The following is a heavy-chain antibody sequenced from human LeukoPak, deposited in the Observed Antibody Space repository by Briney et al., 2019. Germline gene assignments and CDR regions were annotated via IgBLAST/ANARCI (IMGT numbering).Heavy chain of an antibody. V-gene: IGHV4-59*08. CDR3: ARGARTTVIGDWFDP. D-gene: IGHD4-17*01. CDR1: GGSISSYY. J-gene: IGHJ5*02. CDR2: IYYSGST. Sequence: SETLSLTCTVSGGSISSYYWSWIRQPPGKGLEWIGYIYYSGSTNYNPSLKSRVTISVDTSKNQFSLKLSSVTAADTAVYYCARGARTTVIGDWFDPWGQGTLVTVSS.